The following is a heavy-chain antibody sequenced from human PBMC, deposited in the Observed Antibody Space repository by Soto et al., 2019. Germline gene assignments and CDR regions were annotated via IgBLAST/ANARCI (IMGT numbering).Heavy chain of an antibody. CDR2: IEYDGSKY. Sequence: QVLLVESGGGVVQPGRSLRLSCAASGFTFRSYGILWVRQAPGKGLEWVAAIEYDGSKYYYADSVKGRFTISREDSKNTAFLQMNSLTAEDTAVYYCARDLSYGSRSDWGQGTLVTVSS. CDR1: GFTFRSYG. CDR3: ARDLSYGSRSD. V-gene: IGHV3-33*05. J-gene: IGHJ4*02. D-gene: IGHD3-10*01.